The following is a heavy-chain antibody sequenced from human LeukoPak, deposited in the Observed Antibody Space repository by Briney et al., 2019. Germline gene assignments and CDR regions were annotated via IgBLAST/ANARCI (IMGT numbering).Heavy chain of an antibody. J-gene: IGHJ4*02. Sequence: GGSLRLSCAASGFTFSTYWMSWVRQAPGKGLEWVANIKHDGSDKKYVDSVKGRFTISRDNSKNTVYLQMSGLRAEDTALYYCAKAHCSPTSCSRIDYWGQGTLVTVSS. D-gene: IGHD2-2*01. CDR1: GFTFSTYW. V-gene: IGHV3-7*05. CDR2: IKHDGSDK. CDR3: AKAHCSPTSCSRIDY.